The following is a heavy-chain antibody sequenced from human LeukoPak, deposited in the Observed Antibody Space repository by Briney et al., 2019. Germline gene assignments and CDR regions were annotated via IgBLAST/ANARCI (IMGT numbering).Heavy chain of an antibody. V-gene: IGHV1-2*06. CDR3: ARADCTNGVCYRGYGVDY. Sequence: ASVKVSCKASGYTFTGYYMHWVRQAPGQGLEWMGRINPNSGGTNYAQKFQGRVTMTRDTSISTDYMEPSRLRSDDTAVYYCARADCTNGVCYRGYGVDYWGQGTLVTVSS. CDR2: INPNSGGT. D-gene: IGHD2-8*01. CDR1: GYTFTGYY. J-gene: IGHJ4*02.